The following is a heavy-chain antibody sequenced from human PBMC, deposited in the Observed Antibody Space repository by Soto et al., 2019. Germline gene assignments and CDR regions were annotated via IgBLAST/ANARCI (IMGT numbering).Heavy chain of an antibody. D-gene: IGHD1-26*01. CDR1: GFTFSSYG. CDR3: ARSPYSVGYLAYFDY. V-gene: IGHV3-30*03. J-gene: IGHJ4*02. CDR2: ISYDGSNK. Sequence: QVPLVESGGGVVQPGRSLRLSFAASGFTFSSYGMHWVRQAPGKGLEWVAVISYDGSNKYYADSVKGRFTISRDNSKNTLYLQMNSLRAEDTAVYYCARSPYSVGYLAYFDYWGQGTLVTVSS.